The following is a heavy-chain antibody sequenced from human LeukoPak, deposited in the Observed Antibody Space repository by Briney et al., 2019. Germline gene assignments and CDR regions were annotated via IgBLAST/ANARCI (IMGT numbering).Heavy chain of an antibody. CDR2: FDLEDGET. D-gene: IGHD1-26*01. CDR3: ATSSGSYYEGYYFDY. V-gene: IGHV1-24*01. Sequence: GASVKLSCKVSGYTLTELSMHWVRQAPGKGLEWMGGFDLEDGETIYAQKFQGRVTMTEDTSTDTAYMELSSLRSEDTAVYYCATSSGSYYEGYYFDYWGQGTLVTVSS. CDR1: GYTLTELS. J-gene: IGHJ4*02.